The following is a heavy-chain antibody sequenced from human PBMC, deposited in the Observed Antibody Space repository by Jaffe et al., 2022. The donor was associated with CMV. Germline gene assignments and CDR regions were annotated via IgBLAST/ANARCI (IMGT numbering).Heavy chain of an antibody. Sequence: EVQLVESGGGLVQPGGSLRLSCAASGFTLSIYWMHWVRQAPGKGLVWVSRINSDGSSTSYADSVKGRFTISRDNAKNTVYLQMNSVRAEDTAVYYCARGRAPLIDYWGQGTLVTVSS. J-gene: IGHJ4*02. CDR2: INSDGSST. CDR1: GFTLSIYW. V-gene: IGHV3-74*01. D-gene: IGHD2-8*01. CDR3: ARGRAPLIDY.